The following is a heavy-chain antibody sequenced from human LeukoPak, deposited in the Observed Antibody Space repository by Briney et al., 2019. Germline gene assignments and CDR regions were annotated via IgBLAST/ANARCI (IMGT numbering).Heavy chain of an antibody. D-gene: IGHD2-2*01. Sequence: SETLSLTCTVSGGSFSTYYWSWVRQPPGKGLEWIGDIYYSGSTNYNPSLKSRVSISLDMSRNQFSLKLTSVTAADTAVYYCASLRGDCSSSSCYDDYWGQGTLVTVSS. J-gene: IGHJ4*02. CDR3: ASLRGDCSSSSCYDDY. V-gene: IGHV4-59*01. CDR2: IYYSGST. CDR1: GGSFSTYY.